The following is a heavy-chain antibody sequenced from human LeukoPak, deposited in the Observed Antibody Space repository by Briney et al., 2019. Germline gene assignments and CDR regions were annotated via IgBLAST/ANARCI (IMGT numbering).Heavy chain of an antibody. CDR3: ARDLLGAAAGTNY. CDR2: IYTSGST. Sequence: PSQTLSLTCTVSGGSISSGSYYWSWIRRPAWKGLEWIGRIYTSGSTNYNPSLKSRVTISVDTSKNQFSLKLSSVTAADTAVYYCARDLLGAAAGTNYWGQGTLVTVSS. V-gene: IGHV4-61*02. D-gene: IGHD6-13*01. CDR1: GGSISSGSYY. J-gene: IGHJ4*02.